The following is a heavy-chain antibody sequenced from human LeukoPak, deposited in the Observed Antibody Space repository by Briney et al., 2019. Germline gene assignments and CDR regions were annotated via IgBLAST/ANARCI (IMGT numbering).Heavy chain of an antibody. CDR2: IYYSGST. CDR1: GGSISSYY. CDR3: ARDYSPVRGYYYYGMDV. V-gene: IGHV4-59*12. J-gene: IGHJ6*02. D-gene: IGHD2-21*01. Sequence: PSETLSPTCTVSGGSISSYYWSWIRQPPGKGLEWIGYIYYSGSTNYNPSLKSRVTISVDTSKNQFSLKLSSVTAADTAVYYCARDYSPVRGYYYYGMDVWGQGTTVTVSS.